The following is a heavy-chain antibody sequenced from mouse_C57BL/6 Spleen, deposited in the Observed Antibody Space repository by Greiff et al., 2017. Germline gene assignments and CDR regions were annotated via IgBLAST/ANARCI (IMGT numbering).Heavy chain of an antibody. V-gene: IGHV1-82*01. CDR2: IYPGDGDT. Sequence: VQVVESGPELVKPGASVKISCKASGYAFSSSWMNWVKQRPGKGLEWIGRIYPGDGDTNYNGKFKGKATLTADKSSSTAYMQLSSLTSEDSAVYFCARSGPYYFDYWGQGTTLTVSS. J-gene: IGHJ2*01. D-gene: IGHD3-1*01. CDR1: GYAFSSSW. CDR3: ARSGPYYFDY.